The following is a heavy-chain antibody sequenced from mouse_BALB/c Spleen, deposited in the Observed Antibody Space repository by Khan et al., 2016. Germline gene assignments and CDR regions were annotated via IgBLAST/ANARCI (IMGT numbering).Heavy chain of an antibody. V-gene: IGHV10-1*02. CDR3: VKWYGNYDAMDY. J-gene: IGHJ4*01. D-gene: IGHD2-10*02. CDR2: ISSKSNNYDT. Sequence: EVQLVESGGGLVQPRGSVKLSCAASGFTFNTYAMNWVRQAPGQGLEWVARISSKSNNYDTYYTDSVKATLTIYTDDSTTMLYLQMLNLKTEDAAMYYCVKWYGNYDAMDYWGQGTSVTVSS. CDR1: GFTFNTYA.